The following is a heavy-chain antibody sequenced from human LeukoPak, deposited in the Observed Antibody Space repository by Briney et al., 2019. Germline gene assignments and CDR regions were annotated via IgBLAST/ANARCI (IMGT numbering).Heavy chain of an antibody. CDR2: IYTSGST. Sequence: SETLSFTCTVSGGSISSYYWSWLRQPAGKGLEWIGRIYTSGSTNYNPSLKSRVTISVDKSKNQFSLKLSSVTAADTAVYYCARVYGSGSYYYYYYYYMDVWGKGTTVTVSS. J-gene: IGHJ6*03. CDR1: GGSISSYY. CDR3: ARVYGSGSYYYYYYYYMDV. V-gene: IGHV4-4*07. D-gene: IGHD3-10*01.